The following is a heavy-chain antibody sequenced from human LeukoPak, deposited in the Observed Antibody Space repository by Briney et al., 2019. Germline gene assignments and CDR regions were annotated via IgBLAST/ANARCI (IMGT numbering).Heavy chain of an antibody. CDR1: GGTFSSYA. J-gene: IGHJ4*02. CDR3: AAYCTNGVCPQTFDY. Sequence: SVKVSCKASGGTFSSYAINWVRQAPGQGLEWMGGIIPIFGKVHYAEKFQGRLTITTDESTSTAYLELSSLRSEDTAVYYCAAYCTNGVCPQTFDYWGQGTLVTVSS. V-gene: IGHV1-69*05. D-gene: IGHD2-8*01. CDR2: IIPIFGKV.